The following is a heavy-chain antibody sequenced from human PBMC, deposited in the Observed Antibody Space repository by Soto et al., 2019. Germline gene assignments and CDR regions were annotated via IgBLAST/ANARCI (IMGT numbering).Heavy chain of an antibody. D-gene: IGHD3-22*01. CDR2: IYYSGST. CDR3: AKTLYYYDSSGYQ. CDR1: GGSVSSGSYY. J-gene: IGHJ4*02. Sequence: SETLSLTCTVSGGSVSSGSYYWSWILQPPGKGLEWIGYIYYSGSTNYNPSLKSRVTISVDTSKNQFSLKLGSVTAADTAVYYCAKTLYYYDSSGYQWGQGTLVTV. V-gene: IGHV4-61*01.